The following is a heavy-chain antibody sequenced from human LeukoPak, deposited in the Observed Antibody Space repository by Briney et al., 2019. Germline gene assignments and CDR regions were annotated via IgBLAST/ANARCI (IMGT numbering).Heavy chain of an antibody. CDR1: GGTFSSYA. Sequence: GASVKVSCKASGGTFSSYAISWVRQAPGQGLEWMGGIHPNSGGTNYTHQFQGWVTMTRDTSFITAYMELSRLTSDDTAVYYCAVGRRLGQYPDAFDIWGRGTVVAVSS. D-gene: IGHD2-2*01. CDR2: IHPNSGGT. J-gene: IGHJ3*02. V-gene: IGHV1-2*04. CDR3: AVGRRLGQYPDAFDI.